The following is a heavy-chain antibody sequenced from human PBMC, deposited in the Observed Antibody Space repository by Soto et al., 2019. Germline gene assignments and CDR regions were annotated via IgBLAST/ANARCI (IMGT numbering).Heavy chain of an antibody. CDR1: GFTFSSYA. J-gene: IGHJ4*02. Sequence: EVQLLESGGGLVQPGGSLRLSCTASGFTFSSYAMNWVRQAPGKGLAWVSVISGSGGSTYYADSVKGRFTISRDNAKNTLYLPMTGLRAEDTAVYDCASRTRGWYFDYWGQGTLVTASS. D-gene: IGHD6-19*01. CDR3: ASRTRGWYFDY. V-gene: IGHV3-23*01. CDR2: ISGSGGST.